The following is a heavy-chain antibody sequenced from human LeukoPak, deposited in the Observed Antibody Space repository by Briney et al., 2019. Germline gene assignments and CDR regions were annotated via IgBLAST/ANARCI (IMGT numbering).Heavy chain of an antibody. Sequence: KTSETLSLTCTVSGGSISSYYWSWIRQPPGRGLEWIGYFYYSGSTSYNPSLKSRVTISLDTSKNQFSLKLTSVTAADTAVYYCARHTSGWYEHYWGQGTLVTVSS. J-gene: IGHJ4*02. V-gene: IGHV4-59*08. CDR2: FYYSGST. CDR3: ARHTSGWYEHY. CDR1: GGSISSYY. D-gene: IGHD6-19*01.